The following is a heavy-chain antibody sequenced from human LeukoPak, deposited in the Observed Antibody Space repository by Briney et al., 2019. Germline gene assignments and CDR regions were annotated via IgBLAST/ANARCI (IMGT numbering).Heavy chain of an antibody. CDR2: IVVGSGNT. J-gene: IGHJ2*01. Sequence: SVKVSCKASGFTFTSSAVQWVRQARGQRLEWIGWIVVGSGNTNYAQKFQERVTITRDMSTSTAYMELSSLRSEDTAVYYCAASLMDYDSSGYRGYFDLWGRGTLVTVSS. V-gene: IGHV1-58*01. CDR3: AASLMDYDSSGYRGYFDL. CDR1: GFTFTSSA. D-gene: IGHD3-22*01.